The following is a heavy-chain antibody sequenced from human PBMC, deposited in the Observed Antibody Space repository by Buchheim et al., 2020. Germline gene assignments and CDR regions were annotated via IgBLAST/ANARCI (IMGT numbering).Heavy chain of an antibody. CDR1: GFTFSNYW. CDR3: ARGSGVRRSYSDLPPSSYFDY. J-gene: IGHJ4*02. D-gene: IGHD6-6*01. V-gene: IGHV3-7*04. Sequence: EVQLVESGGGLVQPGGSLRLSCSASGFTFSNYWMSWVRQAPGEGLEWVANIRQDGSEKYHVDSVKGRLIISRDNEFNPLYLQMKSLRAEDTAVYYCARGSGVRRSYSDLPPSSYFDYWGQGSL. CDR2: IRQDGSEK.